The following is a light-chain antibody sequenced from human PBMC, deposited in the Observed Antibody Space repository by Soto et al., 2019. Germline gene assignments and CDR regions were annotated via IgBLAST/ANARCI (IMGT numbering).Light chain of an antibody. CDR1: QSVGSY. V-gene: IGKV3-11*01. J-gene: IGKJ3*01. Sequence: EIVLTQSPATLSLSPGERATLSCRASQSVGSYLVWYQQKPGQAPRLLIYDASNRATDIPARFSGSGSGTDFTITISSLEPEDFAVYYCQQRSNWPPTFGPGTKVDFK. CDR3: QQRSNWPPT. CDR2: DAS.